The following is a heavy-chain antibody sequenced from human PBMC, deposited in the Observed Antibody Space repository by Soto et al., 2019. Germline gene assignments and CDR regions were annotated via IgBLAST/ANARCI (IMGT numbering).Heavy chain of an antibody. CDR3: ATGWISRDS. V-gene: IGHV3-15*07. J-gene: IGHJ4*02. CDR1: GFIFTDAY. CDR2: IKSTSAGGTT. Sequence: EGQLLESGGGLVKPGGSLRLSCAASGFIFTDAYMNWFRQAPGKGLEWVGRIKSTSAGGTTEDAAPVNGRFIISRDDSKNMLYLQMNSLKIDDPAVYYCATGWISRDSWGQGALVIVSS. D-gene: IGHD2-2*01.